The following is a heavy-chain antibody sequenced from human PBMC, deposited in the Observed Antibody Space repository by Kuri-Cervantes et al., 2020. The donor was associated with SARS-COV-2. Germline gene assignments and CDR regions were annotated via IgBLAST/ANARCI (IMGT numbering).Heavy chain of an antibody. V-gene: IGHV1-69*04. CDR2: IIPILGTA. D-gene: IGHD1-7*01. CDR3: ARAKGTLGFFDY. J-gene: IGHJ4*02. CDR1: GGTFSSYA. Sequence: SVKVSCKASGGTFSSYAISWVGQAPGQGLEWMGRIIPILGTANYAQKFQGRVTITADKSTSTAYMELSSLRSEDTAVYYCARAKGTLGFFDYWGQGTLVTVSS.